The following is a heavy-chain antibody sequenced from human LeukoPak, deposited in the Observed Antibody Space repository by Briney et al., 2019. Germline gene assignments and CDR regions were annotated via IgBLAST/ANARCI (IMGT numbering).Heavy chain of an antibody. CDR3: AELGITMIGGV. V-gene: IGHV3-11*04. CDR2: ISNTGYTI. CDR1: EFTFSDYY. J-gene: IGHJ6*04. Sequence: GGSLRLSCAASEFTFSDYYMSWIRQAPGKGLEWVSYISNTGYTIYYADSVKGRFTISRDNAKNSLYLQMNSLRAEDTAVYYCAELGITMIGGVWGKGTTVTISS. D-gene: IGHD3-10*02.